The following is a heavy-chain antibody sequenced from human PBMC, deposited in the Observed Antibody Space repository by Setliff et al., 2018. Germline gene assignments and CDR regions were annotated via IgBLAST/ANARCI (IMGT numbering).Heavy chain of an antibody. J-gene: IGHJ4*02. V-gene: IGHV4-34*01. CDR1: GESSSGYY. Sequence: SETLSLTCAIYGESSSGYYWSWIRQSPGKTLEWIGEIMDGRDTVYNPSLNSRVAISVDTSKNQFSLKLSSVTAADTAVYFCARGGTYRYFDYWGQGALVTVSS. CDR3: ARGGTYRYFDY. CDR2: IMDGRDT. D-gene: IGHD3-16*02.